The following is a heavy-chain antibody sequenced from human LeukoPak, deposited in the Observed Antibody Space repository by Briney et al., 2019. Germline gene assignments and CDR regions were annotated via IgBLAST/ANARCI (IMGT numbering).Heavy chain of an antibody. J-gene: IGHJ6*02. CDR1: GGSLSSGGYS. CDR3: ARGSGYDYEDYYGMDV. D-gene: IGHD5-12*01. CDR2: IYHSGST. Sequence: SQTPSLTRAVSGGSLSSGGYSWGWIRQPPREGLGWIGYIYHSGSTYYNPSLKSRVTISVDRSKNQFSLRLSSVTAADTAVYYCARGSGYDYEDYYGMDVWGQGTTVTVSS. V-gene: IGHV4-30-2*01.